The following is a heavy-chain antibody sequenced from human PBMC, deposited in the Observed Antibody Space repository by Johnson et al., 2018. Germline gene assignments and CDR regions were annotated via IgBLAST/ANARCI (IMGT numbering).Heavy chain of an antibody. V-gene: IGHV3-30*18. J-gene: IGHJ6*03. CDR3: AKDWVYAMVHYYYYMDV. CDR1: GFTFSSYG. Sequence: QVQLVQSGGGVVQPGRSLRLSCAASGFTFSSYGMHWVRQAPGKGLEWVAVISYDGSNKYYADSVKGRFPISRDNSKNTLYLQMNSLRAEDTAVYYCAKDWVYAMVHYYYYMDVWGKGTTVTVSS. D-gene: IGHD2-8*01. CDR2: ISYDGSNK.